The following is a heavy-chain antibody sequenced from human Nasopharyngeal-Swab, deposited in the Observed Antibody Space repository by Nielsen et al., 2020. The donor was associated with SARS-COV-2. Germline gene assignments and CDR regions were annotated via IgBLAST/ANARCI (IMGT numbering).Heavy chain of an antibody. D-gene: IGHD6-13*01. V-gene: IGHV5-51*01. Sequence: GGSLRLSCKGSGYSFTSYWIGWVRQMPGKGLEWMAIIYPGDSDTRYSPSFQGQVTISADKFISTAYLEWSSLKASDTAMYYCARHGGSSWLHFEYWGQGTLVTVSS. J-gene: IGHJ4*02. CDR3: ARHGGSSWLHFEY. CDR2: IYPGDSDT. CDR1: GYSFTSYW.